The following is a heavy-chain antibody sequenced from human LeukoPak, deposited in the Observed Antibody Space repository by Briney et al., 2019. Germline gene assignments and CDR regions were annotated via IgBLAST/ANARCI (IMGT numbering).Heavy chain of an antibody. D-gene: IGHD2-2*02. Sequence: ASVKVSCKASGYTFTSYGISWVRQAPGQGLEWMGWISAYNGNTNYAQKLQGRVTMTTDTSTSTAYMELRSLRSDDTAVYYCARVARYCGSTSCYTEYYFDFWGQGTLVTVSS. J-gene: IGHJ4*02. CDR1: GYTFTSYG. V-gene: IGHV1-18*01. CDR2: ISAYNGNT. CDR3: ARVARYCGSTSCYTEYYFDF.